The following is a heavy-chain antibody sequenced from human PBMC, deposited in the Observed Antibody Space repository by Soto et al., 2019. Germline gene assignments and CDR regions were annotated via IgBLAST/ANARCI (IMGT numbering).Heavy chain of an antibody. V-gene: IGHV4-31*03. CDR2: IYYSGST. J-gene: IGHJ4*02. D-gene: IGHD3-22*01. CDR3: ARWSLDYYDSSGYYYFDY. CDR1: GGSISSGGYY. Sequence: PSETLSLTCTVSGGSISSGGYYWSWIRQHPGKGLEWIGYIYYSGSTYYNPSLKSRVTISVDTSKNQFSLKLSSVTAADTAVYYCARWSLDYYDSSGYYYFDYWGQGTLVTVSS.